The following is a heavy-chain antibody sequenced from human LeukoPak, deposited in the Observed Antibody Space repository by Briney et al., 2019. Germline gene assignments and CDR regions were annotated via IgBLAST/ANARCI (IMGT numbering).Heavy chain of an antibody. D-gene: IGHD3-22*01. CDR1: GYTFTSYG. J-gene: IGHJ6*02. CDR3: ARERYYDSSGYYYGMDV. V-gene: IGHV1-18*01. Sequence: ASVKVSCKASGYTFTSYGISWVRQAPGQGLEWMGWISAYNGNTNYAQKLQGRVTMTTDTSTSTAYMELRSLRSDDTAVYYCARERYYDSSGYYYGMDVWGRGTPVTVSS. CDR2: ISAYNGNT.